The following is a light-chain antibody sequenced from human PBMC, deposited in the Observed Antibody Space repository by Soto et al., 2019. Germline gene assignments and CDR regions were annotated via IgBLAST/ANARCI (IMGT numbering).Light chain of an antibody. CDR1: SSDVGCYHY. CDR2: DVS. V-gene: IGLV2-14*01. J-gene: IGLJ2*01. CDR3: SSYTNSSTL. Sequence: QSALTQPASVSGSPGQSITISCTGTSSDVGCYHYVSWYQQHPGKAPKLMIYDVSNRPSGVSNRFSGSKPGNTATLTISGLQAEDEAYCYCSSYTNSSTLFGGGTKLTVL.